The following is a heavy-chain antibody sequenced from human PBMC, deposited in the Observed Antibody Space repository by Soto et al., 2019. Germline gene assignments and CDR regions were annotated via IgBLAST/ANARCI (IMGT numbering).Heavy chain of an antibody. CDR3: ARHILEYASNFDY. J-gene: IGHJ4*02. D-gene: IGHD2-8*01. V-gene: IGHV3-11*01. CDR2: IRSSGGAI. CDR1: GFTFSDYY. Sequence: QVQLVESGGGLVKPGGSLRLSCAASGFTFSDYYMSWIRQASGKGLEWVSYIRSSGGAIYYADSVKGRFTISRDNAKNSLYLQMNSLRAEDTAVYYCARHILEYASNFDYWGQGTLVTVSS.